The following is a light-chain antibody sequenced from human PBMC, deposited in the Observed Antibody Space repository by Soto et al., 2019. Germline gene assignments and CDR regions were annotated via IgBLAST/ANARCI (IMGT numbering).Light chain of an antibody. CDR3: QHYVRSPFT. Sequence: EIVLTQSPGTLSLSPGERATLSCRASQSLSSSYLVWYQQKPGQAPRLLIYGASNRATGIPDRFSGRGSGTDFTLTISRLEPEDFAVYYCQHYVRSPFTFGPGTKVDIK. J-gene: IGKJ3*01. CDR1: QSLSSSY. CDR2: GAS. V-gene: IGKV3-20*01.